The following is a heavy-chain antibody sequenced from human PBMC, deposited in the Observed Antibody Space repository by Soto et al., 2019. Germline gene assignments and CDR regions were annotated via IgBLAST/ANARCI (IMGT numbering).Heavy chain of an antibody. CDR1: GGSISTPGYS. J-gene: IGHJ4*02. CDR2: VYHNGNA. CDR3: TRASASSMLRGVVIN. D-gene: IGHD3-10*01. V-gene: IGHV4-30-2*01. Sequence: SETLSLTCTVSGGSISTPGYSWSWIRQPPGKAPEWIGYVYHNGNAYPKPSPKSRVTISLDGAKNQFSLKMTSVTAADTGLYYCTRASASSMLRGVVINWGRGTQVTVSS.